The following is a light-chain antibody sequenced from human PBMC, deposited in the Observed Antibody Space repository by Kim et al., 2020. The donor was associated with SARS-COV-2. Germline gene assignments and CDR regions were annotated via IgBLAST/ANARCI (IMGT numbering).Light chain of an antibody. J-gene: IGLJ2*01. Sequence: RVTSSCTGSSSNIGAGYDVHWYQQLPGTAPNRLIYGNSNRPSGVPDRFSGSKSGTSASLAITGLQAEDEADYYCQSYDSSLSALVFGGGTQLTVL. CDR2: GNS. V-gene: IGLV1-40*01. CDR3: QSYDSSLSALV. CDR1: SSNIGAGYD.